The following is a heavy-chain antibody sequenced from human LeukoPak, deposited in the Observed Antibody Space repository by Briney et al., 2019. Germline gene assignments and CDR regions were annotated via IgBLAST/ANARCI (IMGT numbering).Heavy chain of an antibody. V-gene: IGHV3-64*01. CDR3: ARVVDFTYDF. J-gene: IGHJ4*02. D-gene: IGHD3-9*01. CDR1: GFTFGSYA. CDR2: ITNDGGTT. Sequence: PGGSLRLSCAASGFTFGSYAMHWVRQAPGKGLEYVSAITNDGGTTFYANSVKGRFTISRDNSKNTLFLQVGSLRPEDMAVYYCARVVDFTYDFWGQGTLVTVSS.